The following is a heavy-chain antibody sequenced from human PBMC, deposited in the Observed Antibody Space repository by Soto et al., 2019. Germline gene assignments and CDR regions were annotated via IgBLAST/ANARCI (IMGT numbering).Heavy chain of an antibody. Sequence: SGGSLRLSCAASGLSFSSYAVSWVRQAPGKGLEWVSVISGSGGGTYYADSVKGRFTISRDNSKNTLYLQMNSLRAEDTAVYYCAKDRSYGHEKYYYYGMAVWGQGTTVTVSS. V-gene: IGHV3-23*01. CDR1: GLSFSSYA. CDR2: ISGSGGGT. CDR3: AKDRSYGHEKYYYYGMAV. D-gene: IGHD5-18*01. J-gene: IGHJ6*02.